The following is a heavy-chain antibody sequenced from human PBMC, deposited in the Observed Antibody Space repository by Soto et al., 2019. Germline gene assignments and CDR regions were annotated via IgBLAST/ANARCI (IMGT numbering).Heavy chain of an antibody. J-gene: IGHJ5*02. D-gene: IGHD3-10*01. V-gene: IGHV3-74*01. CDR3: ARGYYGSGHNWFDP. CDR2: INSDGSST. CDR1: GFTFSSYW. Sequence: EVQLVESGGGLVQPGGSLRLSCAASGFTFSSYWMHWVRQAPGKGLVWVSRINSDGSSTSYAHSVKGRFTISRDNAKNTLYLQMNSPRAEDTAVYYCARGYYGSGHNWFDPWGQGTLVTVSP.